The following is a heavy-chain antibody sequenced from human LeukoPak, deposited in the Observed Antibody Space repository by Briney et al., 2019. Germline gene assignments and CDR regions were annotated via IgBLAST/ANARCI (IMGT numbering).Heavy chain of an antibody. D-gene: IGHD4-17*01. Sequence: PSETLSLTCTVSGGSISSYYWSWIRQPPWKGLEWIGYIYYSGSTNYNPSLKSRVTISVDTSKNQFSLKLSSVTAADTAVYYCARDRADYGDAFDIWGQGTMVTVSS. J-gene: IGHJ3*02. CDR2: IYYSGST. V-gene: IGHV4-59*01. CDR3: ARDRADYGDAFDI. CDR1: GGSISSYY.